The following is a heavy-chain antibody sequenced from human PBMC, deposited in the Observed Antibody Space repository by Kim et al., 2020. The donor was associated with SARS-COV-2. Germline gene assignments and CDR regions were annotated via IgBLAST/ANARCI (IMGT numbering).Heavy chain of an antibody. Sequence: SVKVSCKASGGTFSSYAISWVRQAPGQGLEWMGGIIPIFGTANYAQKFQGRVTITADESTSTAYMELSSLRSEDTAVYYCARGGLGGSSSWYRARMDVWGQGTTVTVSS. V-gene: IGHV1-69*13. D-gene: IGHD6-13*01. J-gene: IGHJ6*02. CDR3: ARGGLGGSSSWYRARMDV. CDR2: IIPIFGTA. CDR1: GGTFSSYA.